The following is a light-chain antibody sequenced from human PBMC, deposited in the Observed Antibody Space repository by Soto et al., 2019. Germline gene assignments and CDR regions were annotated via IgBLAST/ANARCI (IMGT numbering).Light chain of an antibody. CDR1: SNDVAVYQY. CDR2: EVN. V-gene: IGLV2-8*01. Sequence: QSVLTQPPSASGSPGQSVTISCTGTSNDVAVYQYVSWYQQHPGKAPKLIIYEVNKRPSGVPDRFSGSKSGSTASLTVSGLQPEDEADYYCISYAGSSTYVFGTGTQLTVL. CDR3: ISYAGSSTYV. J-gene: IGLJ1*01.